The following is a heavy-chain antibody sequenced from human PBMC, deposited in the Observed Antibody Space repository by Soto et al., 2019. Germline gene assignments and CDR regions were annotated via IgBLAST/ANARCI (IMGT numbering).Heavy chain of an antibody. J-gene: IGHJ4*02. Sequence: ASVKVSCKASGGTFSSYAISWVRQAPGQGLEWMGGIIPIFGTANYAQKFQGRVTITADESTSPVYMELSSLRSEDTAVYCCARGGGAYYFDYWGQGTLVTVSS. V-gene: IGHV1-69*13. CDR1: GGTFSSYA. CDR3: ARGGGAYYFDY. CDR2: IIPIFGTA.